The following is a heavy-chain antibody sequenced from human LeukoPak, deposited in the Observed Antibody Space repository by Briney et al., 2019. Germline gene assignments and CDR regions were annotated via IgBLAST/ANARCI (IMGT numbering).Heavy chain of an antibody. CDR2: INAGNGNA. Sequence: ASVKVSCKASGYTFTSYAMHWVRQAPGQRLEWMGWINAGNGNAKYSQKFQGRVTITRDTSASTAYMELSSLRSEDTAVYYCARDQGAGAFDIWGQGTMVTVSS. CDR1: GYTFTSYA. D-gene: IGHD6-19*01. CDR3: ARDQGAGAFDI. V-gene: IGHV1-3*01. J-gene: IGHJ3*02.